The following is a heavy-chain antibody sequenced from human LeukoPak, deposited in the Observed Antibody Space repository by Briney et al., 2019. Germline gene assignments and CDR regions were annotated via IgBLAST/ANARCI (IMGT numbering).Heavy chain of an antibody. CDR3: ATYCGSTSCYRGGLDL. CDR2: ASGGGGST. Sequence: GGSLRPSCAASGSTFTSYASAWVRQAPGKGREWVSAASGGGGSTNDADSVKGRFTISIDNSKNELYLQMNSLRDEDTAVYYCATYCGSTSCYRGGLDLWGQGTTVTVSS. J-gene: IGHJ6*02. CDR1: GSTFTSYA. V-gene: IGHV3-23*01. D-gene: IGHD2-2*02.